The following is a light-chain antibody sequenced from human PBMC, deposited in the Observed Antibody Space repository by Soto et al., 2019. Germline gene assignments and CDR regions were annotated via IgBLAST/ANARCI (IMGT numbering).Light chain of an antibody. CDR1: QSITNA. V-gene: IGKV1-39*01. J-gene: IGKJ2*01. Sequence: DIQVTQSPSSLSASVGDRVTITCRASQSITNALSWYQQRPGKAPSLLIYAASTLASGVPSRFTGSGYGTDFTLPIAGLQPEDFVSYYCQQSFTSPYTFGQRTKLEIK. CDR2: AAS. CDR3: QQSFTSPYT.